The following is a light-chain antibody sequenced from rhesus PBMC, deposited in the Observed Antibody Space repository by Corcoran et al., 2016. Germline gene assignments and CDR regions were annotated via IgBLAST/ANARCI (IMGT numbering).Light chain of an antibody. Sequence: QVILTQSPATLSLSPGERATLSCRASQSVSSYLAWYQQKPGEAPRLLIYGASSRATGIPDRVSCWGSGTDFPLPIRSLEPEDVRVYRCCQHRSGYRFGQGTKVEIK. V-gene: IGKV3-10*01. CDR2: GAS. J-gene: IGKJ2*01. CDR3: CQHRSGYR. CDR1: QSVSSY.